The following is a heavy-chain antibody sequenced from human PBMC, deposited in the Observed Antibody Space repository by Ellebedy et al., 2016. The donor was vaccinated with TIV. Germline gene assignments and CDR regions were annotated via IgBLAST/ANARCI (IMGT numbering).Heavy chain of an antibody. V-gene: IGHV3-23*01. J-gene: IGHJ4*02. Sequence: GESLKISCAASGFTFSGHAMSWVRQTPGKGLEWVSGITAGGGSTHYVDSVKGRFTISRDNSKKTLYLQMNSLRAEYTAVYYCVKLDSSGFYYGRLDYWGQGTLVTVSS. D-gene: IGHD3-22*01. CDR1: GFTFSGHA. CDR2: ITAGGGST. CDR3: VKLDSSGFYYGRLDY.